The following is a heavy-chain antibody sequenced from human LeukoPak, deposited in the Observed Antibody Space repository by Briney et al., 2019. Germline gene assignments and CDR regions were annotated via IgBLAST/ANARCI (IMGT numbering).Heavy chain of an antibody. CDR2: ISSSSSYI. Sequence: PGESLRLSCAAPGFTFSSYSMNWVRQAPGKGLEWVSSISSSSSYIYYADSVKGRFTISRDNAKNSLYLQMNSLRAEDTAVYYCARGGIAAARGPFDYWGQGTLVTVSS. CDR1: GFTFSSYS. D-gene: IGHD6-13*01. V-gene: IGHV3-21*01. CDR3: ARGGIAAARGPFDY. J-gene: IGHJ4*02.